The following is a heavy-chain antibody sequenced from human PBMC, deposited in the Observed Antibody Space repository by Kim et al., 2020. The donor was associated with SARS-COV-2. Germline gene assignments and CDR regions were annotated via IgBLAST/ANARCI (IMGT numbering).Heavy chain of an antibody. CDR3: ARWSALYGMDV. J-gene: IGHJ6*02. CDR2: INSDGSST. CDR1: GFTFTNYW. Sequence: GGSLRLSCAASGFTFTNYWMHWVRQAPGKGLVLVSRINSDGSSTSYADSVKGRFTISRDNAKNTMYLQMNSLRAEDTAMYYCARWSALYGMDVWGQGTTVTVSS. V-gene: IGHV3-74*01.